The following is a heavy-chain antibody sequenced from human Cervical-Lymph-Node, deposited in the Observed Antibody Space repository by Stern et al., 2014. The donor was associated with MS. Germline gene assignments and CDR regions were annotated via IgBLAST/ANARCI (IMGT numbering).Heavy chain of an antibody. CDR1: GFTFTNYY. CDR2: INRSDDDT. D-gene: IGHD5/OR15-5a*01. V-gene: IGHV1-46*01. Sequence: QVQLVQSWAEVKKPGASVKVSCKASGFTFTNYYVHWVRQAPGQGLEWMGIINRSDDDTGYAQRFQGRLTVTRDTSSSTVYMELTSLRYDDTAVYYCALSAFDFWGQGTLVTVSS. J-gene: IGHJ4*02. CDR3: ALSAFDF.